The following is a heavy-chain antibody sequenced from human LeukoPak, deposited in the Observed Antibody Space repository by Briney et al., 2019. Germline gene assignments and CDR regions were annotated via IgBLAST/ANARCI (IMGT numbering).Heavy chain of an antibody. CDR1: GFTFSSYT. Sequence: GGSLRLSCTASGFTFSSYTMSWVRQAPGEGLEWLSAINGRGITYYAGSVKGRFTISRDNSENTLYLQMNSLTVDDTAVYFCAKERQPGDYFTSDYWGQGPLVTVSS. D-gene: IGHD4-17*01. V-gene: IGHV3-23*01. CDR2: INGRGIT. CDR3: AKERQPGDYFTSDY. J-gene: IGHJ4*02.